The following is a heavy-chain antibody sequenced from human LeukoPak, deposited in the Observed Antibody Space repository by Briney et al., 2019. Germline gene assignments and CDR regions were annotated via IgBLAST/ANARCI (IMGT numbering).Heavy chain of an antibody. J-gene: IGHJ3*02. CDR3: ATDPSGSYDAFDI. Sequence: GASVKVSCKASGYTFTGYYMHWVRQAPGQGLEWMGWINPNSGGTNYAQKFQGRVTMTRDTSISTAYMELSRLRSEDTAVYYCATDPSGSYDAFDIWGQGTMVTVSS. D-gene: IGHD1-26*01. CDR2: INPNSGGT. CDR1: GYTFTGYY. V-gene: IGHV1-2*02.